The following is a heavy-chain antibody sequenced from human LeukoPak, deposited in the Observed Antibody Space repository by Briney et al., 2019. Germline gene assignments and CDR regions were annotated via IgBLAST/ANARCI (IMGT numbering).Heavy chain of an antibody. J-gene: IGHJ3*02. CDR3: ARGGATTFGLWGNAFDI. CDR1: GFTFSSYW. Sequence: GGSLRLSCAVSGFTFSSYWMNWVRQAPGKGLEWVASIRQDGGEKSYVDSVKGRFTISRDNTKNSLYLQINSLRAEDMAVYYCARGGATTFGLWGNAFDIWGQGTMVTVSS. CDR2: IRQDGGEK. D-gene: IGHD3-3*01. V-gene: IGHV3-7*01.